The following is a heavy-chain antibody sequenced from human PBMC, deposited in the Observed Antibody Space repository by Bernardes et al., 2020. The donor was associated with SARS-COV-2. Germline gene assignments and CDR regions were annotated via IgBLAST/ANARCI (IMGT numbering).Heavy chain of an antibody. CDR1: GFTFSVYA. Sequence: GGSLSLSCAASGFTFSVYAMSWVRQAPGKGLEWVSGISGSGGSRYYADSVKGRFTISRDNSKNTLYLQMNSLRAEDTAVYYCAKSYDSSGYSGDRREFDYWGQGTLVTVSS. J-gene: IGHJ4*02. D-gene: IGHD3-22*01. CDR2: ISGSGGSR. CDR3: AKSYDSSGYSGDRREFDY. V-gene: IGHV3-23*01.